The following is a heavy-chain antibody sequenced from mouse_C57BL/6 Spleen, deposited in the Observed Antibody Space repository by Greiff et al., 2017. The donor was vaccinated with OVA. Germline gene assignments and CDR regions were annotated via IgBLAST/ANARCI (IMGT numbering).Heavy chain of an antibody. CDR1: GYTFTDYE. Sequence: QVQLKESGAELVRPGASVTLSCKASGYTFTDYEMHWVKQTPVHGLEWIGAIDPETGGTAYNQKFKGKAILTADKSSSTAYMELRSLTSEDSAVYYCTRGGYTRFFAYWGQGTLVTVSA. CDR3: TRGGYTRFFAY. V-gene: IGHV1-15*01. J-gene: IGHJ3*01. D-gene: IGHD2-14*01. CDR2: IDPETGGT.